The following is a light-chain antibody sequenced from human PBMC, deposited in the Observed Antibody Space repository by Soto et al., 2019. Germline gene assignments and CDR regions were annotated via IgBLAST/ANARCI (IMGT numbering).Light chain of an antibody. V-gene: IGKV3-20*01. CDR3: RQYGSSPWT. J-gene: IGKJ1*01. CDR2: GAS. Sequence: EIGLPHSPATRSVSPGASSTLSCMSGHSVCSYLAWYQQKPGQAPRLLIYGASTRATGIPARFSGSGSGTDFTLTISRLEPEDFAVHSCRQYGSSPWTCRQGTKVDIK. CDR1: HSVCSY.